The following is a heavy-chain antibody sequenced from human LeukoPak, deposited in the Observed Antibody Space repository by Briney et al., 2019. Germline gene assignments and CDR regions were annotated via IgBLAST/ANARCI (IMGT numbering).Heavy chain of an antibody. CDR1: GYTFTSYG. CDR2: ISAYNGNT. D-gene: IGHD5-24*01. CDR3: ARGRAEMATNWGDWFDP. J-gene: IGHJ5*02. Sequence: ASVNVSCKASGYTFTSYGISWVRQAPGQGLEWMGWISAYNGNTNYAQKLQGRVTMTTDTSTSTAYMELRSLRSDDTAVYYCARGRAEMATNWGDWFDPWGQGTLVTVSS. V-gene: IGHV1-18*01.